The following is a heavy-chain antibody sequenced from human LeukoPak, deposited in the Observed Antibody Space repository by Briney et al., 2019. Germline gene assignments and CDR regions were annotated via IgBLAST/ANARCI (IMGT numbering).Heavy chain of an antibody. Sequence: ASVKVSCKASGYTFTSYYMHWVRQAPGQGLEWMGIINPTGGSTSYAQKFQGRVTMTRDTSTSTVYMDLSSLRSEDTAVYYCARGIAVAGTPDAFDICGQGTLVTVAS. J-gene: IGHJ3*02. CDR3: ARGIAVAGTPDAFDI. D-gene: IGHD6-19*01. CDR1: GYTFTSYY. CDR2: INPTGGST. V-gene: IGHV1-46*01.